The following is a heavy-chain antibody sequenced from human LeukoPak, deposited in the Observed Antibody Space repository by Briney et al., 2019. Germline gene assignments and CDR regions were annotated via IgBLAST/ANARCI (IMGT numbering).Heavy chain of an antibody. CDR3: ARGPYYYDSSGCFDY. CDR1: GGSISRSSYY. J-gene: IGHJ4*02. V-gene: IGHV4-39*01. Sequence: SETLSLTCTVSGGSISRSSYYWAWIRQSPGKGLEWIGSIYYSGNTHYNPSLKSRVTISVDTSKNQFSLKLSSVTAADTAVYYCARGPYYYDSSGCFDYWGQGTLVSVSS. CDR2: IYYSGNT. D-gene: IGHD3-22*01.